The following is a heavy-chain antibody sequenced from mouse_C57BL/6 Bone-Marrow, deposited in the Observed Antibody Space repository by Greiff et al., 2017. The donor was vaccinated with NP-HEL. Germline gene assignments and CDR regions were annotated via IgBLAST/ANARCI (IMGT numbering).Heavy chain of an antibody. J-gene: IGHJ2*01. CDR3: ARSITTVSYYFDY. Sequence: QVQLQQPGAELVMPGASVKLSCKASGYTFTSYWMHWVKQRPGQGLEWIGEIDPSDSYTNYNQKFKGKSTLTVDKSSSTAYMQLSSLTSEDSAVYYCARSITTVSYYFDYWGQGTTLTVSS. CDR1: GYTFTSYW. D-gene: IGHD1-1*01. CDR2: IDPSDSYT. V-gene: IGHV1-69*01.